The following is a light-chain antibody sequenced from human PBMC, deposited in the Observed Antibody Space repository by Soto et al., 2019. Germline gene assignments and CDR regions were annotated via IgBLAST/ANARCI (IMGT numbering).Light chain of an antibody. CDR2: TAS. CDR1: QDTTTY. Sequence: DIQLTQSPSFLSASVGDRVTIACRASQDTTTYLAWYQQKPGRAPKLLISTASTLQSGVPSRFSGSGSGTEFTLTITSLQPEDFATDYCQQFTTTPITFGQGTRLDIK. V-gene: IGKV1-9*01. CDR3: QQFTTTPIT. J-gene: IGKJ5*01.